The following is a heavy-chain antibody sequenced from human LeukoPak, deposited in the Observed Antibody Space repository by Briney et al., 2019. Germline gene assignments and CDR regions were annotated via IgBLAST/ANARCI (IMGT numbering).Heavy chain of an antibody. CDR3: ARDRVGLGSRWSRFDS. Sequence: SETLSLTCTVSGGSIRSYYWSWMRQPPGKGLEWIAHINYSGDTNSNPSLQSRVTISVDTPKNQFSLKLTSVTAADTAVYYCARDRVGLGSRWSRFDSWGQGTLVTVSS. D-gene: IGHD6-13*01. J-gene: IGHJ4*02. CDR1: GGSIRSYY. CDR2: INYSGDT. V-gene: IGHV4-59*01.